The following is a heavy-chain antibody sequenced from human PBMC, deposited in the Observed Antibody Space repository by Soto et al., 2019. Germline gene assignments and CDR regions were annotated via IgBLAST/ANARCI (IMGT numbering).Heavy chain of an antibody. Sequence: SETLSLTCTVSGGSINSYYWYWIRQPPGKGLEWIASIYHSGSTNYNPSLKSRVTISVDTSKNQFSLKLSSVTATDTAVYYCARQRTTVVTQAYFDHWGQGALVTASS. V-gene: IGHV4-59*08. CDR2: IYHSGST. CDR1: GGSINSYY. D-gene: IGHD2-21*02. J-gene: IGHJ4*02. CDR3: ARQRTTVVTQAYFDH.